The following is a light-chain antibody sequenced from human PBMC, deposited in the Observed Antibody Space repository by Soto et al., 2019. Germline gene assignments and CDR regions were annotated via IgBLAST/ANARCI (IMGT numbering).Light chain of an antibody. J-gene: IGKJ4*01. V-gene: IGKV1-8*01. CDR3: QKYNNHPLT. CDR1: QGISSD. Sequence: AIRMAQSPSSLSASPGDRVTLTCRASQGISSDLAWYQQKPGKAPKPLIYAASTLQSGVPSRFSGSGSGTDFTLTISCLQSEDFATYYCQKYNNHPLTFGQGTKVDIK. CDR2: AAS.